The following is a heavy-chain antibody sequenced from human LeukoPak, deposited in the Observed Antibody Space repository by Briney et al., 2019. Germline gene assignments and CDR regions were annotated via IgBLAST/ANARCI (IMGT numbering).Heavy chain of an antibody. CDR3: ARDQIGYSSGWYPHDAFDI. CDR2: ISVYNGNT. D-gene: IGHD6-19*01. J-gene: IGHJ3*02. V-gene: IGHV1-18*01. CDR1: GYTFTTYG. Sequence: ASVKVSCKASGYTFTTYGISWVRQAPGQGLEWMGWISVYNGNTKYAQKLQGRVTMTTDTSTSTAYMELRSLRSDDTAVYYCARDQIGYSSGWYPHDAFDIWGQGTMVTVSS.